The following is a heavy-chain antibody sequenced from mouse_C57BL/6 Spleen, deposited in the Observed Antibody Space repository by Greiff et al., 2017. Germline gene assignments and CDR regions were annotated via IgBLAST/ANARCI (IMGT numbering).Heavy chain of an antibody. CDR2: IDPEDGET. V-gene: IGHV14-2*01. CDR1: GFNIKDYY. Sequence: VQLQQSGAELVKPGASVKLSCTASGFNIKDYYMHWVKQRTEQGLEWIGRIDPEDGETKYAPKFQGKATITADTSSNTAYMQLSSLTSEDAAVYYCATDYYGSSYGGAMDYWGQGTSVTVSS. CDR3: ATDYYGSSYGGAMDY. J-gene: IGHJ4*01. D-gene: IGHD1-1*01.